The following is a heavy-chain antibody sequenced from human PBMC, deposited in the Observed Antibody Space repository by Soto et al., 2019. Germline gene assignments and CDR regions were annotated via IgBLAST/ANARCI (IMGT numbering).Heavy chain of an antibody. CDR1: GFTFSSYG. V-gene: IGHV3-30*18. J-gene: IGHJ6*02. D-gene: IGHD3-10*01. CDR3: AKDRSPLVRGGTKNGMDV. Sequence: GGSLRLSCAASGFTFSSYGMHWVRQAPGKGLEWMAVISYDGSNKYYADSVKGRFTISRDNSKNTLYLQMNSLRAEDTAVYYCAKDRSPLVRGGTKNGMDVWGQGTTVTVSS. CDR2: ISYDGSNK.